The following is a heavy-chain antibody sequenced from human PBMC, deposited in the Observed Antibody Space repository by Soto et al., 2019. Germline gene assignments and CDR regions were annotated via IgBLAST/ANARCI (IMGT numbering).Heavy chain of an antibody. V-gene: IGHV1-46*03. Sequence: QVQLMQSGAEVKKPGASVKVSCTASGYTLTTNYMHWVRQASGQGLEWVAMINPRRNGNTKYAQKFKGRVSVTSDPSTSTVYMELNSLSSDDTAVFYCARGEVTSSGWSFDFWGQGTLVTVSS. J-gene: IGHJ4*02. D-gene: IGHD6-19*01. CDR3: ARGEVTSSGWSFDF. CDR1: GYTLTTNY. CDR2: INPRRNGNT.